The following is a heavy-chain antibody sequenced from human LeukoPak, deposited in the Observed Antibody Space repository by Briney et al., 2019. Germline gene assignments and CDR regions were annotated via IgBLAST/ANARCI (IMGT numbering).Heavy chain of an antibody. CDR3: TTELWFGELSRGQSTFDY. V-gene: IGHV3-15*01. D-gene: IGHD3-10*01. Sequence: GGSLRLSCAASGVTFSNAWMSWVRQAPGKGLEWVGRIKSKTDGGTTDYAAPVKGRFTISRDDSKNTLYLQMNSLKTEDTAVYYCTTELWFGELSRGQSTFDYWGQGTLVTVSS. CDR2: IKSKTDGGTT. J-gene: IGHJ4*02. CDR1: GVTFSNAW.